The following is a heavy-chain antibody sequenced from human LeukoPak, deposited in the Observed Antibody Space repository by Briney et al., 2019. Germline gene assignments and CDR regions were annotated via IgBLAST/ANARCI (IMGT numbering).Heavy chain of an antibody. Sequence: GASVNVSCTASGYTFTGYYMHWVRQAPGQGREGMGWINPNSGGSNYAQKFQGRVTMTRDTSISTAYMELSRLRSDDTAVYYCARDRRYCSTSSCSAPDVGGQGTTVTVS. J-gene: IGHJ6*02. CDR1: GYTFTGYY. CDR2: INPNSGGS. V-gene: IGHV1-2*02. D-gene: IGHD2-2*01. CDR3: ARDRRYCSTSSCSAPDV.